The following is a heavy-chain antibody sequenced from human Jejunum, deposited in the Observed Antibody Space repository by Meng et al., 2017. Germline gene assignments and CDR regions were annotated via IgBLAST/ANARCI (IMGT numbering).Heavy chain of an antibody. CDR1: GFTFSSHE. CDR3: ARQMIPHSSGWYP. J-gene: IGHJ5*02. V-gene: IGHV3-48*03. Sequence: GESLKISCAASGFTFSSHEMNWVRQAPGKGLEWVSYITSSGSTIYYADSVRGRFTISRDNAKNSLFLQINSLRAEDTAVYYCARQMIPHSSGWYPWGQGNLVNGAS. D-gene: IGHD6-19*01. CDR2: ITSSGSTI.